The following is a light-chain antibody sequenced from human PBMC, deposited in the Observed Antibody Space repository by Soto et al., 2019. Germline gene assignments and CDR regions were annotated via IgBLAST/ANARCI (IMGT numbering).Light chain of an antibody. J-gene: IGKJ1*01. CDR2: AAS. Sequence: DIHIAHSPSTLSSSLVDRVTITCRASLGISNYLAWYQQKPGKVPKLLIYAASTLQSGVPSRFSGSGSGTDFTLTISSLQPEDVATYYCQKYNSAPETFGQGTKVDI. CDR3: QKYNSAPET. V-gene: IGKV1-27*01. CDR1: LGISNY.